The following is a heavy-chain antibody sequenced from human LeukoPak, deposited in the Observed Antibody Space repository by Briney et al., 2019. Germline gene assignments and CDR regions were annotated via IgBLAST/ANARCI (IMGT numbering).Heavy chain of an antibody. CDR2: INGRGETT. CDR1: GCTFSSHD. Sequence: GGSLTLSCRASGCTFSSHDRSWVRQAPGKGLEWVSAINGRGETTYNPDSMKGRFTISRDNFKNTVSLQMNGLTADDTAIYYCAKESTTGKTPLLDYWGQGTVVSVSS. J-gene: IGHJ4*02. CDR3: AKESTTGKTPLLDY. V-gene: IGHV3-23*01. D-gene: IGHD4-23*01.